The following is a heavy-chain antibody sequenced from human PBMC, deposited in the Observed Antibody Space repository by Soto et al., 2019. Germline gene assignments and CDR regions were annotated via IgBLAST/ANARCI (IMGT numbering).Heavy chain of an antibody. CDR3: ARDRRGDCVYDSFDI. Sequence: EVQLLESGGGLVQPGGSLRLSCAASGFTFNSYAMTWVRQAPGKGLEWVSVISASDNNKKYADSVKGRVTISRDNSENTLYLLMNSLRVEDTAVYYCARDRRGDCVYDSFDIWGQGTVVTVSS. CDR1: GFTFNSYA. D-gene: IGHD2-21*02. CDR2: ISASDNNK. J-gene: IGHJ3*02. V-gene: IGHV3-23*01.